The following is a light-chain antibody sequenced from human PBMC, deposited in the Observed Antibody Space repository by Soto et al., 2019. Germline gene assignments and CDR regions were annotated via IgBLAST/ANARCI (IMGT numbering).Light chain of an antibody. CDR2: DVS. J-gene: IGLJ2*01. V-gene: IGLV2-14*03. CDR3: SSYTTSSDVV. CDR1: SSDIGGHNF. Sequence: QAVVTQPAAVSGSPGQSITISCTGTSSDIGGHNFVSWYQHHPGNAPKLLIYDVSYRASGVSNRFTGSKSANTASLTISGLQDDDEADYSCSSYTTSSDVVFGGGTKLTVL.